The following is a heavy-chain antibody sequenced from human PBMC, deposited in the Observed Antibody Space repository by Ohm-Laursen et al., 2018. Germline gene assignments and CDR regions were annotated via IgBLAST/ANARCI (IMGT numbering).Heavy chain of an antibody. D-gene: IGHD3-3*01. CDR3: ARKGVTIFGVVQP. CDR1: GFSFSSFT. Sequence: SLRLSCAASGFSFSSFTMNWGRQAPGKGLEWVSSISSSSSYIYYADSVKGRFTISRDNAKNSLYLQMNSLRAEDTAVYYCARKGVTIFGVVQPWGQGTLVTVSS. CDR2: ISSSSSYI. V-gene: IGHV3-21*01. J-gene: IGHJ4*02.